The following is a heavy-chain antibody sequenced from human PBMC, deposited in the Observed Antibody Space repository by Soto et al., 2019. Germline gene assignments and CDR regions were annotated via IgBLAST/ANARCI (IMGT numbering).Heavy chain of an antibody. CDR2: IDPSDSYT. J-gene: IGHJ6*02. V-gene: IGHV5-10-1*01. Sequence: GESLKISCKGSGYSYTSYWISWVRQMPGKGLEWMGRIDPSDSYTNYSPSSQGHVTISADKSISTAYLQWSSLKASDTAMYYCARIDRITLRPPPAVWGQRTTVTVSS. CDR3: ARIDRITLRPPPAV. CDR1: GYSYTSYW. D-gene: IGHD6-6*01.